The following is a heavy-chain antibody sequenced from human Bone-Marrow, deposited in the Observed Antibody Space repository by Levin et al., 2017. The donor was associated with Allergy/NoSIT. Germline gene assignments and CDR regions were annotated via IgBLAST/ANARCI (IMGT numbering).Heavy chain of an antibody. D-gene: IGHD3-10*01. CDR3: AKGAYYGSGSSDYGMDV. V-gene: IGHV3-30*18. Sequence: PGGSLRLSCAASGFTFSSYGMHWVRQAPGKGLEWVAVISYDGSNKYYADSVKGRFTISRDNSKNTLYLQMNSLRAEDTAVYYCAKGAYYGSGSSDYGMDVWGQGTTVTVSS. CDR2: ISYDGSNK. CDR1: GFTFSSYG. J-gene: IGHJ6*02.